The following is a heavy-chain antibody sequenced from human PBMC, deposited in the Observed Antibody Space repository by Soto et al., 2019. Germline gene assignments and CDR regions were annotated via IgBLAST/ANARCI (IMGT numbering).Heavy chain of an antibody. Sequence: GASVKVSGKASGGTFSSYGTSWVRRAPGQGLERMGWISAYNGNANYAQKLQGRVTMTTDTSTSTAYMELRSLRSDDTAVYYCARVDSVVVPAAIAPGYSYYMDVWGKGTKVTVSS. CDR1: GGTFSSYG. J-gene: IGHJ6*03. CDR3: ARVDSVVVPAAIAPGYSYYMDV. V-gene: IGHV1-18*01. CDR2: ISAYNGNA. D-gene: IGHD2-2*01.